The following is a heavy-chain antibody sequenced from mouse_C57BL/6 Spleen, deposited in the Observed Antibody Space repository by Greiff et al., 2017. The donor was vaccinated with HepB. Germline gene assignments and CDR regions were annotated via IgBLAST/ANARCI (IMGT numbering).Heavy chain of an antibody. CDR1: GYTFTSYW. V-gene: IGHV1-69*01. CDR2: IDPSDSYT. Sequence: VQLQQSGAELVMPGASVKLSCKASGYTFTSYWMHWVKQRPGQGLEWIGEIDPSDSYTNYNQKFKGKSTLTVDKSSSTAYMQLSSLTSEDSAVFSCARSMGYPRTNDFYYWGQGTTLTVSP. CDR3: ARSMGYPRTNDFYY. J-gene: IGHJ2*01. D-gene: IGHD2-14*01.